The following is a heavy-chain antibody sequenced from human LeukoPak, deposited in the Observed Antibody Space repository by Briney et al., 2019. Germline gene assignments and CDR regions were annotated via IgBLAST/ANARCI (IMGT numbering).Heavy chain of an antibody. CDR1: GFIVSNNY. CDR3: ARGAYGSGTYHDFDI. J-gene: IGHJ3*02. V-gene: IGHV3-53*01. CDR2: IYSGGGT. D-gene: IGHD3-10*01. Sequence: PGRSLRLSCAASGFIVSNNYMNWVRQAPGKGLEWVSIIYSGGGTYYADSVKGRFTISRDNSKNTLYLQMNSLRAEDTAVYYCARGAYGSGTYHDFDIWGQGTMVTVSS.